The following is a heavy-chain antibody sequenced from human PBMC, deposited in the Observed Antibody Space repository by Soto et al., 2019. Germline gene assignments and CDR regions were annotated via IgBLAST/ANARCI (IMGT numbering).Heavy chain of an antibody. J-gene: IGHJ4*02. Sequence: GGSLRLSCVGSGFTFSDSVMAWVRQAPGKGLEWLSVMSGDGRTRYALSVTGRVTISRDNSKNTLYLQMNSLRAEDTAVYLCAISAPHRGSGWCFEYWGQGT. CDR1: GFTFSDSV. V-gene: IGHV3-23*01. CDR2: MSGDGRT. CDR3: AISAPHRGSGWCFEY. D-gene: IGHD6-19*01.